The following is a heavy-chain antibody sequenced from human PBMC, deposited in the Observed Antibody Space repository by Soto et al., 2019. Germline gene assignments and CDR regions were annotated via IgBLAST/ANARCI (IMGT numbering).Heavy chain of an antibody. Sequence: GGSLRLSCAASGFTFSTYAMSWVRQAPGKGLEWVSAISPNGDATYYAESVKGRFNISRDNSRNTLYFLMNSLKAFFMAVYYCAKETVFTAVEDKWGQGTLVTVSS. CDR2: ISPNGDAT. CDR1: GFTFSTYA. D-gene: IGHD3-10*02. V-gene: IGHV3-23*01. J-gene: IGHJ4*02. CDR3: AKETVFTAVEDK.